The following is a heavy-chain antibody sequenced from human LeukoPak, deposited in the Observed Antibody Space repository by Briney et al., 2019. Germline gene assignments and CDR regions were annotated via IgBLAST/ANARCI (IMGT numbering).Heavy chain of an antibody. CDR3: AKVKGESNYIYYYMDV. D-gene: IGHD4-11*01. CDR2: ITGSGGST. V-gene: IGHV3-23*01. J-gene: IGHJ6*03. CDR1: GFTFSNYA. Sequence: GGSLRLSCAASGFTFSNYAMRWVRQAPGKGLEWISAITGSGGSTNYADSVKDRFTISRDNSKNTLFLQMNSLRAEDTAVYYCAKVKGESNYIYYYMDVWGKGTTVTVSS.